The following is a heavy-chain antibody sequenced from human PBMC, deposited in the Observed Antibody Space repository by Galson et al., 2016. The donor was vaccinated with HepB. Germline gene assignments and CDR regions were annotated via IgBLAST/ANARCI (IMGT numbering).Heavy chain of an antibody. CDR1: GFTFSDYY. CDR2: ISSGNADTV. Sequence: SLRLSCAASGFTFSDYYMGWIRQAPGKGLECVSYISSGNADTVYYADSVKGRFTASRDNSKNTLYLQMDSLRPEDTAVYYCAKDRHNWGFDYWGQGALVTVSS. V-gene: IGHV3-11*04. J-gene: IGHJ4*02. CDR3: AKDRHNWGFDY. D-gene: IGHD3-16*01.